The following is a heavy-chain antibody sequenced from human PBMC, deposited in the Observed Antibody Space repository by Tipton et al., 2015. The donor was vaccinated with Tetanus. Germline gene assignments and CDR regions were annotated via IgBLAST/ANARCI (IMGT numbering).Heavy chain of an antibody. CDR1: GYRFTDYW. CDR3: ARAHCTDGVCNFDF. Sequence: VQLVQSGAEVKKPGESLKISCKGSGYRFTDYWIGWVRQMPGKGLEWMGIIYPGDSDTRYSPSFQGQVTISVDKSINTAYLQWSSLKASDTSMFYCARAHCTDGVCNFDFWGQGALVTVAS. V-gene: IGHV5-51*01. J-gene: IGHJ4*02. CDR2: IYPGDSDT. D-gene: IGHD2-8*01.